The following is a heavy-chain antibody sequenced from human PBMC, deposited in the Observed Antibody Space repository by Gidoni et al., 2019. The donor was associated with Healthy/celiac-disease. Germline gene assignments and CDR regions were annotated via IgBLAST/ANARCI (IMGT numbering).Heavy chain of an antibody. D-gene: IGHD3-22*01. CDR1: GYSFTSYW. J-gene: IGHJ3*02. V-gene: IGHV5-51*01. Sequence: EVQLVQSGAEVKKPGESLKISCKGSGYSFTSYWIGWVRQMPGKGLEWLGIIYPGDSDTRYSPSFQGQVTISADKSISTAYLQWSSLKASDTAMYYCARRPGDYYDSSGDAFDIWGQGTMVTVSS. CDR3: ARRPGDYYDSSGDAFDI. CDR2: IYPGDSDT.